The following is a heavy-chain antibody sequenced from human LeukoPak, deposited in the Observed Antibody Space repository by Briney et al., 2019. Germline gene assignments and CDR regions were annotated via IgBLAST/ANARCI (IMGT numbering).Heavy chain of an antibody. Sequence: ASVKVSCKASGYTFTGYYMHWVRQAPGQGLEWMGWINPNSGGTNYAQKFQGRVTMTRDTSISTAYMELSRPRSDDTAVYYCARAPQAYYGSGSYYAIDYWGQGTLVTVSS. CDR1: GYTFTGYY. CDR2: INPNSGGT. D-gene: IGHD3-10*01. V-gene: IGHV1-2*02. J-gene: IGHJ4*02. CDR3: ARAPQAYYGSGSYYAIDY.